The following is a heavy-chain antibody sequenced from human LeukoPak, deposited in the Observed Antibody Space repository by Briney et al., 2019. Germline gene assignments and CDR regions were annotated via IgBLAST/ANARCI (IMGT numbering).Heavy chain of an antibody. CDR1: GYTFTSYG. D-gene: IGHD2-15*01. CDR3: ARDGEAYCSGGSCLPRAWFDP. Sequence: ASVKVSCKASGYTFTSYGISWVRQAPGQGLEWMGWISAYNGNTNYAQKLQGRVTMTTDISTSTAYMELRSLRSDDTAVYYCARDGEAYCSGGSCLPRAWFDPWGQGTLVTVSS. J-gene: IGHJ5*02. V-gene: IGHV1-18*01. CDR2: ISAYNGNT.